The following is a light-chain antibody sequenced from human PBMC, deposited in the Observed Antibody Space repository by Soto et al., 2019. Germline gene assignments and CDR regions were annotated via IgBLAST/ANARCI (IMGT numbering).Light chain of an antibody. CDR2: AAS. Sequence: IQLTQSPSSLSASVGDRVTITCRASQDIAIYLAWYQQKPGEAPKLLIYAASTLYGGVPSRFSGSGSGTEFALTITSLQAEDFENYYCQQLRMYPSTFGGGTNVEIK. CDR1: QDIAIY. CDR3: QQLRMYPST. J-gene: IGKJ4*01. V-gene: IGKV1-9*01.